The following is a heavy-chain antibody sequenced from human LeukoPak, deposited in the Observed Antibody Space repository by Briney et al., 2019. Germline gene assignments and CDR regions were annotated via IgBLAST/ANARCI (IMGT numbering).Heavy chain of an antibody. Sequence: PGGSLRLSCAASGFTFSSYWMSWVRQAPGKGLEWVANIKQDGSEKYYVDSVKGRFTISRDNAKNSLYLQMNSLRAEDTAVDYCARGSVAGHGIDAFDIWGQGTMVTVSS. D-gene: IGHD6-19*01. J-gene: IGHJ3*02. CDR1: GFTFSSYW. V-gene: IGHV3-7*01. CDR2: IKQDGSEK. CDR3: ARGSVAGHGIDAFDI.